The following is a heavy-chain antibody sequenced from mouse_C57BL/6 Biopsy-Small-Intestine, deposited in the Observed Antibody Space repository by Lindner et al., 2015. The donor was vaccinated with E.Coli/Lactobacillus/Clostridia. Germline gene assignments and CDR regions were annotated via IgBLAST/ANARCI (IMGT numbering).Heavy chain of an antibody. V-gene: IGHV1-47*01. Sequence: YNEKFKGKATLTVEKSSSTVYLELSRLTSNDSGVYYCARGVYDGYSGYFDVWGTGTTVTVSS. J-gene: IGHJ1*03. D-gene: IGHD2-3*01. CDR3: ARGVYDGYSGYFDV.